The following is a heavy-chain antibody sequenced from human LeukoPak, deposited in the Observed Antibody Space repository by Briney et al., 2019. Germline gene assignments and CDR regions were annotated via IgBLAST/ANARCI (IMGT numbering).Heavy chain of an antibody. V-gene: IGHV3-48*01. CDR3: AGESFYYYYGMDV. Sequence: GGSLRLSCAASGFTFSSYAMGWVRQAPGKGLEWVSYISSSSSTIYYADSVKGRFTISRDNAKNSLYLQMNSLRAEDTAVYYCAGESFYYYYGMDVWGQGTTVTVSS. J-gene: IGHJ6*02. CDR2: ISSSSSTI. D-gene: IGHD3-16*02. CDR1: GFTFSSYA.